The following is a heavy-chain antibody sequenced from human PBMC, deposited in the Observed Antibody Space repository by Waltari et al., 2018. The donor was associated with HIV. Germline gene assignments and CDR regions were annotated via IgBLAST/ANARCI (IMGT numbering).Heavy chain of an antibody. J-gene: IGHJ3*02. Sequence: QVQLVQSGPAVKKHGASEKVSCRASGYTFTTYNINWVRQAPGQGLEWMGWISASNGNTKYAQNRQGRVTMTTDTSTSTAYMELRSLRSNDTAVYYCARGLVYYYDSSGHYRPTGHHALEIWGQGTMVTVSS. CDR3: ARGLVYYYDSSGHYRPTGHHALEI. CDR2: ISASNGNT. V-gene: IGHV1-18*01. D-gene: IGHD3-22*01. CDR1: GYTFTTYN.